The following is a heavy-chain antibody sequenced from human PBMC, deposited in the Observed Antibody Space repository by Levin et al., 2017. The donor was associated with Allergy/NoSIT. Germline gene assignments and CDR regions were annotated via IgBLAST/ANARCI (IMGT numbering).Heavy chain of an antibody. D-gene: IGHD3-16*02. CDR3: AKYLWGTFRKND. J-gene: IGHJ4*02. Sequence: GESLKISCAGSGFTFNSYAMSWVRQAPGKGLEWVSDISGSGDTTHYADSVKGRFTMSRDNSNNTLYLQMNSLRAEDTAIYYCAKYLWGTFRKNDWGPGTLVTVSS. CDR2: ISGSGDTT. CDR1: GFTFNSYA. V-gene: IGHV3-23*01.